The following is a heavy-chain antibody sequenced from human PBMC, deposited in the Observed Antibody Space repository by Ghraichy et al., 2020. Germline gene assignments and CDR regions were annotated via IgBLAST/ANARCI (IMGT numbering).Heavy chain of an antibody. CDR1: GGSISSYY. CDR2: IYYSGST. CDR3: ARGVATIGAFDI. V-gene: IGHV4-59*08. D-gene: IGHD5-24*01. Sequence: SETLSLTCTVSGGSISSYYWSWIRQPPGKGLEWIGYIYYSGSTNYNPSLKSRVTISVDTSKNQFSLKLSSVTAADTAVYYCARGVATIGAFDIWGQGTMVTVSS. J-gene: IGHJ3*02.